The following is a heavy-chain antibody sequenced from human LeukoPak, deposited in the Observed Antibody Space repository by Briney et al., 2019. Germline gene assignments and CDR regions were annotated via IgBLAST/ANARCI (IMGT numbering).Heavy chain of an antibody. D-gene: IGHD3-22*01. V-gene: IGHV4-34*01. CDR1: GGSFSGCY. CDR3: ARGDPAHYYDSSGES. Sequence: PSETLSLTCAVYGGSFSGCYWSWIRQPPGKGLEWIGEINHSGSTNYNPSLKSRVTISVDTSKNQFSLKLSSVTAADTAVYYCARGDPAHYYDSSGESWGQGTLVTVSS. J-gene: IGHJ4*02. CDR2: INHSGST.